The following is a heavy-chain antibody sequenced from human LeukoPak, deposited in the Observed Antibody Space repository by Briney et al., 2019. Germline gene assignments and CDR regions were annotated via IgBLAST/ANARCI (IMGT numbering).Heavy chain of an antibody. CDR2: IYTSGST. V-gene: IGHV4-4*07. D-gene: IGHD6-19*01. Sequence: ASETLSLTCTVSGVSISSYYWSWIRQPAGKGLEWIGRIYTSGSTNYNPSLKSRVTISVDKSKNQFSLKLSSVTAADTAVYYCAREGRAVAGTPSFDYWGQGTLVTVSS. J-gene: IGHJ4*02. CDR1: GVSISSYY. CDR3: AREGRAVAGTPSFDY.